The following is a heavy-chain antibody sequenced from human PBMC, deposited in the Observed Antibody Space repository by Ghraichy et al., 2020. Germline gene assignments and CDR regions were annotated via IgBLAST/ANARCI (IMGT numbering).Heavy chain of an antibody. V-gene: IGHV3-23*01. CDR2: ISGGGGGT. CDR1: GFTFGSYA. CDR3: SKGGRVGPTTSSDY. J-gene: IGHJ4*02. D-gene: IGHD1-26*01. Sequence: GGSLRLSCAASGFTFGSYAMSWVRQPPGKGLEWVSGISGGGGGTYYADSVKGRFTASRDNSKNTLYLQMNSLRADDTAVYYCSKGGRVGPTTSSDYWGQGTLVTVSS.